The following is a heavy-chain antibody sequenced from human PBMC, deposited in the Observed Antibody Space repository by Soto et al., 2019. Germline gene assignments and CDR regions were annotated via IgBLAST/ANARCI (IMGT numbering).Heavy chain of an antibody. CDR2: IRSKTNSYAT. CDR1: GFTFGGSA. CDR3: TRQTDAVQWLVVPTDYNFDY. Sequence: GGSLRLSCAASGFTFGGSAMHWVRQASGKGLEWVGHIRSKTNSYATAYAESVKGRFAISRDDSMNTAYLQMNSLKTEDTAVYFCTRQTDAVQWLVVPTDYNFDYWGQGTLVTVSS. J-gene: IGHJ4*02. V-gene: IGHV3-73*01. D-gene: IGHD6-19*01.